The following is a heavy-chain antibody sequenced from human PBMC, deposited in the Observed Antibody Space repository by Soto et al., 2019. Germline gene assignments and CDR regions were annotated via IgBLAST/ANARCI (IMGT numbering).Heavy chain of an antibody. J-gene: IGHJ6*02. CDR3: ARGLRSTIFGVVIIRGYYSYGMDV. D-gene: IGHD3-3*01. CDR2: MNPNSGNT. V-gene: IGHV1-8*01. CDR1: GYTFTSYD. Sequence: ASVKVSCKASGYTFTSYDINWVRQATGQGLEWMGWMNPNSGNTGYAQKFQGRVTMTRNTSISTAYMELSSLRSEDTAVYYCARGLRSTIFGVVIIRGYYSYGMDVWGQGTTVTV.